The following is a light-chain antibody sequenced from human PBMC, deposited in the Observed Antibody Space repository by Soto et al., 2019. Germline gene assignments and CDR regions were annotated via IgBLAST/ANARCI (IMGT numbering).Light chain of an antibody. CDR3: QQSYRSPYT. V-gene: IGKV1-39*01. Sequence: DIQMTQSPSSLSASVGDRVTITCRASQSISSYLTWYQQKPGKAPKFLIYVASTLQSAVPSRFSGSGSGTDFTPTIPSLQPEDFATYYCQQSYRSPYTFGQGTKLEIK. CDR2: VAS. J-gene: IGKJ2*01. CDR1: QSISSY.